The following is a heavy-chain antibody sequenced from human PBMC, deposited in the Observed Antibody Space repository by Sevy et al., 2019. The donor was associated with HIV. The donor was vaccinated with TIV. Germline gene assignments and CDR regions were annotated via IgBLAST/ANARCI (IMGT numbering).Heavy chain of an antibody. J-gene: IGHJ6*03. CDR3: ARASVYDFWSGYYIQSPAGEYYMDV. V-gene: IGHV3-48*01. CDR2: ISSSSSTI. Sequence: GGSLRLSCAASGFTFSSYSMNWVRQAPGKGLEWVSYISSSSSTIYYADSVKGRFTISRDNAKNSLYLQMNSLRAEDTAVYYCARASVYDFWSGYYIQSPAGEYYMDVWGKGTTVTVSS. D-gene: IGHD3-3*01. CDR1: GFTFSSYS.